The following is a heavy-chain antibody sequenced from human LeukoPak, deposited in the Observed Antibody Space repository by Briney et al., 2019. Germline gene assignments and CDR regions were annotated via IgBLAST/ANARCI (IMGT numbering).Heavy chain of an antibody. J-gene: IGHJ4*02. CDR2: INHSGST. D-gene: IGHD6-19*01. Sequence: PSETLSLTCAVYGGSFSGYYWSWIRQPPGEGLEWIGEINHSGSTNYNPSLKSRVTISVDTSKNQFSLKLSSVTAADTALYYCARRTVTNGWFRIDYWGQGSLVIVSS. CDR3: ARRTVTNGWFRIDY. CDR1: GGSFSGYY. V-gene: IGHV4-34*01.